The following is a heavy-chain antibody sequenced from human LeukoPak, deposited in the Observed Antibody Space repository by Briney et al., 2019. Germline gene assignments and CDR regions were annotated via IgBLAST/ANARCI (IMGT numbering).Heavy chain of an antibody. V-gene: IGHV1-69*13. CDR3: ARSNYSSSWYGYYYHYYMDV. J-gene: IGHJ6*03. CDR2: IIPIFGTA. CDR1: GGTFSSYA. D-gene: IGHD6-13*01. Sequence: ASVKVSCKASGGTFSSYAISWVRQAPGQGLEWMGGIIPIFGTANYAQKFQGRVTITADESTSTAYMELSSLRSEDTAVYYCARSNYSSSWYGYYYHYYMDVWGKGTTVTVSS.